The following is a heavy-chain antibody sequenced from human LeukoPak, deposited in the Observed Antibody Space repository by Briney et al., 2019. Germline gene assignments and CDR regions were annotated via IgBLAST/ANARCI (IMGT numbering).Heavy chain of an antibody. Sequence: GGSLRLSCAASGFTFSSYAMSWVRQAPGKGLEWVAVIWYDGTNRYYADSVKGRFTISRDNSKNTLYLQMNSLRAEDTAVYYCTRDTEYSSGWYYFDYWGQGTLVTVSS. V-gene: IGHV3-33*08. CDR2: IWYDGTNR. CDR3: TRDTEYSSGWYYFDY. J-gene: IGHJ4*02. CDR1: GFTFSSYA. D-gene: IGHD6-19*01.